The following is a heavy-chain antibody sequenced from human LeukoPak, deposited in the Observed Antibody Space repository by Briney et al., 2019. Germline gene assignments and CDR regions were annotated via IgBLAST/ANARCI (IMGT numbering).Heavy chain of an antibody. CDR3: ARHALYDYSNPDDYYYYYMYV. CDR2: IYPGDSDT. V-gene: IGHV5-51*01. CDR1: GYSFTSYW. D-gene: IGHD4-11*01. Sequence: GDSLKISCKGSGYSFTSYWIGWVRQMPGKGLEWMGIIYPGDSDTRYSPSFQGQVTISADKSISTAYLQWSSLKASDTAMYYCARHALYDYSNPDDYYYYYMYVWDKGTTVTVSS. J-gene: IGHJ6*03.